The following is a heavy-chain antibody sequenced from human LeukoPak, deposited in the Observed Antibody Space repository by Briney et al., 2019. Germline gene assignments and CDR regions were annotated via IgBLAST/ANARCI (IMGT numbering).Heavy chain of an antibody. J-gene: IGHJ6*03. V-gene: IGHV3-21*01. CDR2: ISSGSSYI. Sequence: GGSLRLSCAASGFTFSSYSMNWVRQAPGKGLEWVSSISSGSSYIYYADSVKGRFTISRDNAKNSLYLQMNSLRAEDTAVYYCARLISIFGVNYMDVWGKGTTVTVSS. D-gene: IGHD3-3*01. CDR3: ARLISIFGVNYMDV. CDR1: GFTFSSYS.